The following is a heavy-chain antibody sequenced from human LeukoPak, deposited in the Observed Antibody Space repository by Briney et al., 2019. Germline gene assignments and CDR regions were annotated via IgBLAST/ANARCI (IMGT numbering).Heavy chain of an antibody. CDR1: GFTFSTYS. CDR3: AKLSIVRRYSGSYGN. Sequence: GGSLRLSCAASGFTFSTYSMNWVRQAPGKGLEWVSSISSSSSYIYYADSVKGRLTISRDNAKNSLYLQMNSLRAEDTAVYYCAKLSIVRRYSGSYGNWGQGTLVTVSS. V-gene: IGHV3-21*04. J-gene: IGHJ4*02. D-gene: IGHD1-26*01. CDR2: ISSSSSYI.